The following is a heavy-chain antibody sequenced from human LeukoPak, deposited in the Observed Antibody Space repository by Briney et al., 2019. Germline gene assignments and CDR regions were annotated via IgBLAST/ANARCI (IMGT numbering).Heavy chain of an antibody. D-gene: IGHD6-13*01. CDR2: ISWNSGSI. CDR1: GFTFDDYA. V-gene: IGHV3-9*01. J-gene: IGHJ5*02. CDR3: AKGMEQQLVLQPFDP. Sequence: GRSLRLSCAASGFTFDDYAMPWVRQAPGKGLEWVSGISWNSGSIGYADSVKGRFTISRDNAKNSLYLQMNSLRAEDTALYYCAKGMEQQLVLQPFDPWGQGTLVTVSS.